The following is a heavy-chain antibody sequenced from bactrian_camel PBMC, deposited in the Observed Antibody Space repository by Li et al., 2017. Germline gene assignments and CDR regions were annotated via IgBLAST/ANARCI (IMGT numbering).Heavy chain of an antibody. D-gene: IGHD2*01. CDR2: IDTRRGGP. J-gene: IGHJ6*01. Sequence: HVQLVESGGDSVQAGGSLRLSCVVRGDRFSGICMAWFRQAPGHEREGVAAIDTRRGGPNYSDSVKGRFTISQDNAKNTVYLQMNSLKPEDTAVYYCAARHFSCGDWRRGSDFDYWGQGTQVTVS. V-gene: IGHV3S1*01. CDR3: AARHFSCGDWRRGSDFDY. CDR1: GDRFSGIC.